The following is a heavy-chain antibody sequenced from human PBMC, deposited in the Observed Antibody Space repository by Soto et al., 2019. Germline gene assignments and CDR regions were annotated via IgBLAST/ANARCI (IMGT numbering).Heavy chain of an antibody. J-gene: IGHJ3*02. CDR3: AREGPRYFDRYGAFDI. D-gene: IGHD3-9*01. V-gene: IGHV1-69*08. CDR1: EGTSSSLT. Sequence: QVQLVQSGAEVKKPGSSVRVPCKPPEGTSSSLTITWVHQAPGQGLEWWGGIIPILGIANYAQKFQGRVTITADKSTCTAYMELSSLRSEDTAVYYCAREGPRYFDRYGAFDIWGQGTMVTVSS. CDR2: IIPILGIA.